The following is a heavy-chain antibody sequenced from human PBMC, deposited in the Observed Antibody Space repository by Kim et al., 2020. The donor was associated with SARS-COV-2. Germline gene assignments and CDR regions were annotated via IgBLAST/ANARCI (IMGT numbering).Heavy chain of an antibody. V-gene: IGHV4-31*02. D-gene: IGHD3-9*01. CDR3: ARDRYDILTAFYGMDV. J-gene: IGHJ6*02. Sequence: LKSRVTISVDTSKNQFSLKLSSVTAADTAVYYCARDRYDILTAFYGMDVWGQGTTVTVSS.